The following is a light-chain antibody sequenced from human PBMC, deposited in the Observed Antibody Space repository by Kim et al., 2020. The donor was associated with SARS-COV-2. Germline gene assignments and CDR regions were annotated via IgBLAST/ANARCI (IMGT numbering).Light chain of an antibody. CDR2: EDN. V-gene: IGLV6-57*04. J-gene: IGLJ3*02. Sequence: NFMLTQPHSVSESPGKTVTISCTRSSGSIASNYVQWYQQRPGSAPTTVIYEDNQRPSGVPVRFSGSIDSSSNSASLTISGLKTEDEADYYCQSYDSSNQVFGGGTQLTVL. CDR3: QSYDSSNQV. CDR1: SGSIASNY.